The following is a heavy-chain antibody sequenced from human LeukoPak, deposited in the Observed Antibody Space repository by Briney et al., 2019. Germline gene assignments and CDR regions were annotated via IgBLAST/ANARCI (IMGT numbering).Heavy chain of an antibody. D-gene: IGHD1-26*01. Sequence: GGSLRLSCAASGFTFSSYWMSWVRQAPGKGLEWVANIKQDGSEKYYVDSVKGRFTISRDNSRDTLYLQMNSLTFQDTAVYYCAKLKGRGSSPTDYWGQGTLVTVSS. CDR1: GFTFSSYW. CDR3: AKLKGRGSSPTDY. V-gene: IGHV3-7*01. CDR2: IKQDGSEK. J-gene: IGHJ4*02.